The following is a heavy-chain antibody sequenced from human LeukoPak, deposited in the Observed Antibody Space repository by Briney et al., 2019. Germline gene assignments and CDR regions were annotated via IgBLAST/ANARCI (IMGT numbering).Heavy chain of an antibody. CDR2: MNPNSGNT. CDR3: ARGLRDYGDYLGYYYYYMDV. J-gene: IGHJ6*03. CDR1: GYTFTSYG. D-gene: IGHD4-17*01. V-gene: IGHV1-8*01. Sequence: ASVKVSCKASGYTFTSYGINWARQAAGQGLEWMGWMNPNSGNTGYAQKFQGRVTMTRNTSISTAYMELSSLRSEDTAVYYCARGLRDYGDYLGYYYYYMDVWGKGTTVTISS.